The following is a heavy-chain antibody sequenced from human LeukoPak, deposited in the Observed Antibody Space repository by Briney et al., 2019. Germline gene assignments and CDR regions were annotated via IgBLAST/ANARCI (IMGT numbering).Heavy chain of an antibody. V-gene: IGHV3-15*07. D-gene: IGHD1-26*01. CDR2: IKSKTDGGTT. CDR3: TTEGVGARSYWYFDL. CDR1: GFTFSNAW. J-gene: IGHJ2*01. Sequence: GGSLRLSCAASGFTFSNAWMNWVRQAPGKGLEWVGRIKSKTDGGTTDYAAPVKGRFTISRDDSKNTPYLQMNSLKTEDTAVYYCTTEGVGARSYWYFDLWGRGTLVTVSS.